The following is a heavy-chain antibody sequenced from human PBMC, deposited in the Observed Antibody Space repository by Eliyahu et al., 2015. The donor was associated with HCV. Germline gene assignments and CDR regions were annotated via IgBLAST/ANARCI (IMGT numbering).Heavy chain of an antibody. CDR3: ARGSGDFPDY. J-gene: IGHJ4*02. CDR2: IKGDGVDT. D-gene: IGHD1-26*01. CDR1: GFTFSASA. Sequence: EVQLLQSGGALVKPGGSLRLSCVASGFTFSASAMTWVRQAPGKGLEWVSLIKGDGVDTYYAESVKGRFTVFRDNSKNTLYVQMNSLRAEDTAIYYCARGSGDFPDYWGQGTLVTVSS. V-gene: IGHV3-23*01.